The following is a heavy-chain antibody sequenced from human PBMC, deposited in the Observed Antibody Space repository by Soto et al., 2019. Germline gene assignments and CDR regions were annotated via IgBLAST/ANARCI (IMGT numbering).Heavy chain of an antibody. CDR2: INWNGGST. Sequence: GGSLRLSCAASGFTFDDYGMSWVRQAPGKGLEWVSGINWNGGSTGYADSVKGRFTISRDNAKNSLYLQMNSLRAEDTALHYCARGPSPHYYDSSGYYYWGQGTLVTVSS. J-gene: IGHJ4*02. D-gene: IGHD3-22*01. V-gene: IGHV3-20*04. CDR3: ARGPSPHYYDSSGYYY. CDR1: GFTFDDYG.